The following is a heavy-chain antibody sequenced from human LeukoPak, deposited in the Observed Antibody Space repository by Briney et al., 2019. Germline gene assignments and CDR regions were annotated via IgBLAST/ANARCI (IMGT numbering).Heavy chain of an antibody. D-gene: IGHD6-19*01. V-gene: IGHV3-74*01. Sequence: GGSLRLSCAASGFTFSKYWMLWVRQAPEKGLESVSRINTDGTVTTYADSVKGRFTVSRDNADNTMFLQMNSVRAEDTAVYYCATKQWLAPPPDSWGQGTPVTVSS. CDR2: INTDGTVT. J-gene: IGHJ4*02. CDR1: GFTFSKYW. CDR3: ATKQWLAPPPDS.